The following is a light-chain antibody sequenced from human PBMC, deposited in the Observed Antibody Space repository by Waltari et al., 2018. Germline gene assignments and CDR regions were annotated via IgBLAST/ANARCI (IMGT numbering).Light chain of an antibody. J-gene: IGKJ2*01. CDR3: QQTSSTPYT. Sequence: CRASQSVSSFLNWYQRKPGKAPKLLVYGASNIQTAVPSRFSAFGAGTEFTLTISALQSEDFATYFCQQTSSTPYTFGQGT. CDR2: GAS. V-gene: IGKV1-39*01. CDR1: QSVSSF.